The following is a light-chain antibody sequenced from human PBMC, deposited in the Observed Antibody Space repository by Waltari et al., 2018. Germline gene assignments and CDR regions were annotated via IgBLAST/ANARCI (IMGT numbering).Light chain of an antibody. Sequence: QSALTQPASVSGSPGQSITISCTGTSSDVGGYNYVSWYQQHPGKPPKLMIYEVSNRPSGLSNRFSGSKSGNTASLTISGLQAEDEADYYCSSYTSSSTPVVFGGGTKLTVL. CDR3: SSYTSSSTPVV. CDR2: EVS. J-gene: IGLJ2*01. V-gene: IGLV2-14*01. CDR1: SSDVGGYNY.